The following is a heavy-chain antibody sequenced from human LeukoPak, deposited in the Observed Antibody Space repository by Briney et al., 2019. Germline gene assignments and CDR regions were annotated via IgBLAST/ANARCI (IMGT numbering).Heavy chain of an antibody. CDR3: AGRSYSSYYYYMDV. D-gene: IGHD3-10*01. CDR2: IYHSGST. J-gene: IGHJ6*03. Sequence: SIYHSGSTYYNPSLKSRVTMSMDTSKNQFSLKLYSVTAADTAVYYCAGRSYSSYYYYMDVWGKGTTVAVSS. V-gene: IGHV4-38-2*01.